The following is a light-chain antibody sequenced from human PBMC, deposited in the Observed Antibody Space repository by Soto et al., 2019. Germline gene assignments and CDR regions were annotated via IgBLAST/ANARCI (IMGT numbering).Light chain of an antibody. CDR1: SSNIGSNT. V-gene: IGLV1-44*01. CDR2: SNN. Sequence: QSVLTQPPSASGTPGQRVTISCSGSSSNIGSNTVNWYQQLPGTAPKLLIYSNNQRPSGVPDRFSGSKSGTSASLAISGLQSEDEADYYCAARDDSLYVFATGTTVTVL. CDR3: AARDDSLYV. J-gene: IGLJ1*01.